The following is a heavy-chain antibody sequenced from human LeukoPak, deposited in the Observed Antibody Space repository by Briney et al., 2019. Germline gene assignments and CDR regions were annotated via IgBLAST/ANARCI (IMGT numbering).Heavy chain of an antibody. Sequence: SETLSLTCAVYGGSFSGHYWSWIRQPPGKGLEWIGEINHSGSTNYNPSLKSRVTISVDTSKNQFSLKLSSVTAADTAVYYCARGRRNIVVVPAAIRGGWFDPWGQGTLVTVSS. CDR2: INHSGST. J-gene: IGHJ5*02. D-gene: IGHD2-2*02. CDR1: GGSFSGHY. CDR3: ARGRRNIVVVPAAIRGGWFDP. V-gene: IGHV4-34*01.